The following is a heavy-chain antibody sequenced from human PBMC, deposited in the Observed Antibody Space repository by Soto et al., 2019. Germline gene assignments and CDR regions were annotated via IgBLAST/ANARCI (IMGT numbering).Heavy chain of an antibody. CDR3: ARGAPYGDYVRYYMDV. V-gene: IGHV3-48*01. Sequence: GGSLRLSCAASGFTFSSYSLNWVRQAPGKGLEWVSYISSSSSTIYYADSVKGRFTIPRDNAKNSLYLQMNSLRAEDTAVYYCARGAPYGDYVRYYMDVWGKGTTVTVS. CDR1: GFTFSSYS. CDR2: ISSSSSTI. J-gene: IGHJ6*03. D-gene: IGHD4-17*01.